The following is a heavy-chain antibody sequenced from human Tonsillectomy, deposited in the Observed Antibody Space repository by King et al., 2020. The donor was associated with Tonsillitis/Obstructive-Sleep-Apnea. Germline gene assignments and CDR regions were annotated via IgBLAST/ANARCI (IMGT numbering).Heavy chain of an antibody. J-gene: IGHJ4*02. CDR3: TKAVETTVTAYFDY. CDR1: GFTFDEYA. V-gene: IGHV3-9*01. Sequence: VQLVESGGGLVQPGRSLRLSCAASGFTFDEYAMHWVRQAPGEGLEWVSGISWNSGSIVYADSVKGRFTISRDNAKNSLYLQMISLRSEDTALYYCTKAVETTVTAYFDYWGQGTLVTVSS. D-gene: IGHD4-17*01. CDR2: ISWNSGSI.